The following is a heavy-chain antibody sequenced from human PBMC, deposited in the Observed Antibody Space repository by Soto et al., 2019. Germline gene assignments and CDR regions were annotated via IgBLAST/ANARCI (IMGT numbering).Heavy chain of an antibody. V-gene: IGHV3-74*01. CDR3: ARDLSVDTTPYFDL. D-gene: IGHD1-1*01. CDR1: GFAFSSYW. J-gene: IGHJ4*02. CDR2: LYNDGSRA. Sequence: EAQLVESGGGLVQPGGSVRLSCAASGFAFSSYWMHWVRQTPGKGPVWVSRLYNDGSRAAYADSVKGRLTISRDNAKNTMYLQMSSLTVEDTAVYYCARDLSVDTTPYFDLWGQGTLVAVSS.